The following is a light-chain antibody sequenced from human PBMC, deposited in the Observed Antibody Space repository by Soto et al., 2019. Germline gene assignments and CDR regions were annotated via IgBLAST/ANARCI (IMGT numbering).Light chain of an antibody. J-gene: IGLJ1*01. CDR1: SSDVGGYNY. V-gene: IGLV2-14*01. CDR3: SSYTSSSTLEV. Sequence: QSALTLPASVSGSPGQSITISCTGTSSDVGGYNYVSWYQQHPGKAPKLMIYDVSNRPSGVSNRFSGSKSGNTASLTISGLQAEDEADHYCSSYTSSSTLEVFGTGTKVTVL. CDR2: DVS.